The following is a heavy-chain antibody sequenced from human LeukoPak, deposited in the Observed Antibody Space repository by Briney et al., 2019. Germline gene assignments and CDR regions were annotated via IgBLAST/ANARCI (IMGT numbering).Heavy chain of an antibody. J-gene: IGHJ6*03. CDR2: IYYTGST. CDR1: GGSISSYY. D-gene: IGHD6-6*01. Sequence: PSETLSLTCTVSGGSISSYYWSWIRQPPGKGLEWIGYIYYTGSTDYNPSLKSRVTMSVDTSKNQFSLKLSSVTAADTAVYSCARGKRIAARRGNYYYYMDVWGKGTTVTVSS. V-gene: IGHV4-59*01. CDR3: ARGKRIAARRGNYYYYMDV.